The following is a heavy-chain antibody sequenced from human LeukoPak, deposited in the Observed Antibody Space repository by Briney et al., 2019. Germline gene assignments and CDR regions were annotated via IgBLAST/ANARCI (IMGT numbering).Heavy chain of an antibody. J-gene: IGHJ3*02. V-gene: IGHV4-59*01. D-gene: IGHD5-12*01. CDR1: GGSIRNYY. CDR2: IYDSGST. Sequence: SETLSLTCTVSGGSIRNYYWNWIRQSPEKGLEWIGYIYDSGSTNYNPSLKSRVTISVDTTKNQFTLKLSSVTAADTAVYYCARVYGSGYDFRGAFDIWGQGTMVTVSS. CDR3: ARVYGSGYDFRGAFDI.